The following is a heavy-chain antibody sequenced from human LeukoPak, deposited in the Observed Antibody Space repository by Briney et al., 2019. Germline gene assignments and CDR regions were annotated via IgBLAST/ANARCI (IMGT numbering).Heavy chain of an antibody. CDR1: GGSISSGSYY. CDR2: IYTSGST. D-gene: IGHD3-10*01. CDR3: ARVGGSGSLRTFDY. Sequence: SETLSLTCTVSGGSISSGSYYWSRIRQPAGKGLEWIGRIYTSGSTNYNPSLKSRVTIPVDTSKNQFSLKLSSVTAADTAVYYCARVGGSGSLRTFDYWGQGTLVTVSS. V-gene: IGHV4-61*02. J-gene: IGHJ4*02.